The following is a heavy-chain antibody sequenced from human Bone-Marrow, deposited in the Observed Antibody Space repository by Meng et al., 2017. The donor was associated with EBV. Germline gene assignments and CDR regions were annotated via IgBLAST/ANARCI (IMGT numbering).Heavy chain of an antibody. V-gene: IGHV2-5*02. CDR3: AHIIAARPFDY. J-gene: IGHJ4*02. CDR1: WFSPRPRGVG. Sequence: ITLKVSGHTLVKPTQTLTLTCTFSWFSPRPRGVGVGWIRQPPGKALEWLALIYWDDDKRYSPSLNSRLTITKDTSKNQVVLTMTNMDPVDAATYHCAHIIAARPFDYWGQGTLVTVSS. CDR2: IYWDDDK. D-gene: IGHD6-6*01.